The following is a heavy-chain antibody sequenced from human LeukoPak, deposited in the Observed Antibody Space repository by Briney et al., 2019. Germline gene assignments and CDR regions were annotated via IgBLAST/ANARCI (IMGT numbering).Heavy chain of an antibody. Sequence: GGSLRLSCAASGFTFDDYAMHWVRQAPGKGLEWVTGISWNSGSIGYADSVKGRFTISRDNAKNSLYLQMNSLRAEDMALYYCAKGVATITSLNWYFDLWGPGTLVTVSS. D-gene: IGHD5-12*01. V-gene: IGHV3-9*03. CDR3: AKGVATITSLNWYFDL. J-gene: IGHJ2*01. CDR2: ISWNSGSI. CDR1: GFTFDDYA.